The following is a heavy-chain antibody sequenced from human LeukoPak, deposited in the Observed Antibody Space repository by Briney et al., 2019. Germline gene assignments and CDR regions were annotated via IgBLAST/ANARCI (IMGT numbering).Heavy chain of an antibody. CDR1: GFTFDDYA. CDR3: AKDTIPRYEARIFGY. CDR2: ISWNSGSI. D-gene: IGHD2/OR15-2a*01. J-gene: IGHJ4*02. V-gene: IGHV3-9*01. Sequence: GGSLRLSCAASGFTFDDYAMHWARQAPGKGLEWVSGISWNSGSIGYADSVKGRFTISRDNAKNSLYLQMNSLRAEDTALYYCAKDTIPRYEARIFGYWGQGTLVTVSS.